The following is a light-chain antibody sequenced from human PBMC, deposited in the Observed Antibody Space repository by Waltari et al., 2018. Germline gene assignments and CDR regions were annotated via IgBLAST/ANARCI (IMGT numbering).Light chain of an antibody. CDR2: EDE. CDR3: SSKTTRDTRL. Sequence: NFILTQPHSVSESPGKIATISCTRSSGSIANNYVQWFQQRPGSAPNTVIYEDEQRPSGVPDRFSGSMSGNTASLTISGLQTEDEADYYCSSKTTRDTRLFGGGTKLTVL. J-gene: IGLJ3*02. V-gene: IGLV6-57*04. CDR1: SGSIANNY.